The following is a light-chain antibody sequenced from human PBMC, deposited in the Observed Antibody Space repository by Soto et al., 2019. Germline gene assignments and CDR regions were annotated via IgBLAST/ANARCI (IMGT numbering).Light chain of an antibody. CDR3: QQYNSYWT. V-gene: IGKV1-5*01. CDR2: DAS. CDR1: QSISNW. Sequence: DIQMTQSPSTLSASLGDRVTVTCRASQSISNWLAWYQQKPGKAPKLLIYDASTLESGVPPRFSGSRSGTEFTLTISSLQPDDSATYFCQQYNSYWTFGQGTKVEVK. J-gene: IGKJ1*01.